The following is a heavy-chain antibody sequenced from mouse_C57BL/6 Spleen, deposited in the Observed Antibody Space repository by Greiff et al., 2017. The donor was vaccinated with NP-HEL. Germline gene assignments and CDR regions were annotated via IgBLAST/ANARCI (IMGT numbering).Heavy chain of an antibody. J-gene: IGHJ2*01. CDR2: IDPSDSYT. Sequence: VKLQQPGAELVMPGASVKLSCKASGYTFTSYWMHWVKQRPGQGLEWIGEIDPSDSYTNYNQKFKGKSTLTVDKSSSTAYMQLSSLTSEDSAVYYCARSKEYYFDDWGQGTTLTVSS. CDR1: GYTFTSYW. V-gene: IGHV1-69*01. D-gene: IGHD2-5*01. CDR3: ARSKEYYFDD.